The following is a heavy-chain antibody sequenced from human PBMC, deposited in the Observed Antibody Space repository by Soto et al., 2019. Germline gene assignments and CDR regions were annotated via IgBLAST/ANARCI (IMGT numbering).Heavy chain of an antibody. CDR3: ACLNGYNRYFDH. D-gene: IGHD5-12*01. V-gene: IGHV4-30-2*01. CDR2: IFDTGKT. CDR1: GGSLSSGGCS. Sequence: QLQLVESGSGLVRPSQALSLSCNVSGGSLSSGGCSWAWVRLPTGKGLEWIGYIFDTGKTYFSASLKSRLSISVDTSRNKFSMQLASVTAADTALYYCACLNGYNRYFDHWGRGTLVTVS. J-gene: IGHJ2*01.